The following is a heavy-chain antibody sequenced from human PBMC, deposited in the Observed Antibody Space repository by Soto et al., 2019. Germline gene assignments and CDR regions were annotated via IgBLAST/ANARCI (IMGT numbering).Heavy chain of an antibody. CDR3: ATDPPPYSSGWYYFDY. D-gene: IGHD6-19*01. V-gene: IGHV3-15*01. CDR1: GFTFSNAW. CDR2: IKSKTDGGTT. J-gene: IGHJ4*02. Sequence: GGSLRLSXAASGFTFSNAWMSWVRQAPGKGLEWVGRIKSKTDGGTTDYAAPVKGRFTISRDDSKNTLYLQMNSLKTEDTAVYYCATDPPPYSSGWYYFDYWGQGTLVTVSS.